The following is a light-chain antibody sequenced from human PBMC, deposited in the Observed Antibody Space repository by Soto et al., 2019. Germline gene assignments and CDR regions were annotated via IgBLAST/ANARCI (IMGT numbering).Light chain of an antibody. J-gene: IGLJ3*02. CDR2: LNSDGSH. Sequence: QSVLTQSPSASASLGASVKLTCTLSSGHSSYAIAWHQQQPEKGPRYLMILNSDGSHIKGDGVPDRFSGSSSGAERYLTISSLQSEDEADYYCQTWGTGIHVLGGGTKLTVL. V-gene: IGLV4-69*01. CDR1: SGHSSYA. CDR3: QTWGTGIHV.